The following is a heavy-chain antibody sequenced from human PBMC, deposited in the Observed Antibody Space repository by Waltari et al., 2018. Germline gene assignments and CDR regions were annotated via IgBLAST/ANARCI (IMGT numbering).Heavy chain of an antibody. CDR3: ARVIRGRFGY. Sequence: EVQLVESGGGLVKPGGSLRLSCAASGFTFSSYSMNWVGEGPGKGLEWGSSISSSSSYIYYADSVKGRFTISRDNAKNSLYLQMNSLRAEDTAVYYCARVIRGRFGYWGQGTLVTVSS. D-gene: IGHD3-10*01. CDR2: ISSSSSYI. V-gene: IGHV3-21*01. J-gene: IGHJ4*02. CDR1: GFTFSSYS.